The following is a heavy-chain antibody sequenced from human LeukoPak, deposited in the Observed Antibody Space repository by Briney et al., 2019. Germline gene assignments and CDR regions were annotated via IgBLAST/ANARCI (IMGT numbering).Heavy chain of an antibody. J-gene: IGHJ5*02. D-gene: IGHD3-22*01. CDR1: GYTFTGYY. CDR3: ARVPTYYYDSSGYGTWYNWFDP. V-gene: IGHV1-2*02. Sequence: ASVKVSCKASGYTFTGYYMHWVRQAPGQGLEWMGLINPNSGGTNYAQKFQGRVTMTRDTSISTAYMELSRLRSEDTAVYYGARVPTYYYDSSGYGTWYNWFDPWGQGTLVTVSS. CDR2: INPNSGGT.